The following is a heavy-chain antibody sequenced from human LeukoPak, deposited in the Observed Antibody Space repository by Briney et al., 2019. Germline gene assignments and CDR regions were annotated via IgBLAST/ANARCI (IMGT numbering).Heavy chain of an antibody. V-gene: IGHV1-69*05. CDR2: IIPIFGTA. J-gene: IGHJ4*02. Sequence: GASVKVSCKASGYTFTGYYMHWVRQAPGQGLEWMGGIIPIFGTANYAQKFQGRVTITTDESTSTAYMELSSLRSEDTAVYYCASSRYCSSTSCYLDYWGQGTLVTVSS. CDR1: GYTFTGYY. CDR3: ASSRYCSSTSCYLDY. D-gene: IGHD2-2*01.